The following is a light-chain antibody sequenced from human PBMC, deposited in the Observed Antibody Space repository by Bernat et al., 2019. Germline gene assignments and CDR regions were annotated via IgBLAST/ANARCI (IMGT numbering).Light chain of an antibody. V-gene: IGKV3-15*01. CDR3: QQYNNWPIT. CDR1: QSVSSD. CDR2: GES. Sequence: EIVMTQSPATLSVSPGERATLSCRASQSVSSDLAWYQQKPGQAPRLLVYGESTRATAVPARFTGSGSVTEFTLTISSLQSEDFAVYYCQQYNNWPITFGQGTRLEIK. J-gene: IGKJ5*01.